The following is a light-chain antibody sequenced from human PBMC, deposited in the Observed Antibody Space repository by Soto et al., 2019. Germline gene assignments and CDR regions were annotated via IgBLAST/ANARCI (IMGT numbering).Light chain of an antibody. J-gene: IGKJ1*01. CDR2: AAP. V-gene: IGKV1-9*01. Sequence: IHLTQSRCCLSASVVDRVTITCRASQGISNYLGWYQQKPGKAPKLLIYAAPTLQTGVPSRFSGSGSGTDFTLTITSLQPEDFATYYCHQYNSDWTFGQGTKVDI. CDR3: HQYNSDWT. CDR1: QGISNY.